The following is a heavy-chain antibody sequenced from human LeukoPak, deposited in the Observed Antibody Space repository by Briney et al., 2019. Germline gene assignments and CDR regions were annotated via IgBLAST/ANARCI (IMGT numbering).Heavy chain of an antibody. D-gene: IGHD2-2*01. CDR1: GYTCTGYY. Sequence: WASVKVSCKASGYTCTGYYMHWVRQAPGQGLEWMGWINPNSGGTNYAQKFQGRVTMTRDTSISTAYMELSRLRSDDTAVYYCARGGKRGCSSTSCYYYMDVWGKGTTVTVSS. CDR2: INPNSGGT. CDR3: ARGGKRGCSSTSCYYYMDV. J-gene: IGHJ6*03. V-gene: IGHV1-2*02.